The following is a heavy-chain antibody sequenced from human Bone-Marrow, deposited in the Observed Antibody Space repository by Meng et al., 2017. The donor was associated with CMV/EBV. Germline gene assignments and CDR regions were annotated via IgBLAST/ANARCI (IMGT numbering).Heavy chain of an antibody. J-gene: IGHJ4*02. CDR1: GFNFSDSA. D-gene: IGHD1-26*01. CDR3: AKDGGDSGSYYPFFDY. CDR2: ISGRGGGT. Sequence: GGSLRLSCAASGFNFSDSATSWVRQAPGKGLDWVSAISGRGGGTYYASSVKGRFTISRDNSENILYLHMTSLRAEDAAVYYCAKDGGDSGSYYPFFDYWGQGTVVTVSS. V-gene: IGHV3-23*01.